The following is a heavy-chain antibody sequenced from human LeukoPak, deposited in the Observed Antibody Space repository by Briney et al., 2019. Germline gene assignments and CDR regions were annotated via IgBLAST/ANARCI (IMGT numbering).Heavy chain of an antibody. CDR3: ARYPSSPPSNTYGDYVSVPFDY. J-gene: IGHJ4*02. CDR1: GFTFSSYS. Sequence: PGGSLRLSCAASGFTFSSYSMNWVRQAPGKGLEWVSSISSSSSYIYYADSVKGRFTISRDNAKNSLYLQMNSLRAEDTAVYYCARYPSSPPSNTYGDYVSVPFDYWGQGTLVTVSS. V-gene: IGHV3-21*01. D-gene: IGHD4-17*01. CDR2: ISSSSSYI.